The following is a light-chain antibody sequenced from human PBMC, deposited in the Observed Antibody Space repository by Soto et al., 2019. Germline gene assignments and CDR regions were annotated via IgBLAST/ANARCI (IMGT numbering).Light chain of an antibody. CDR2: PAS. V-gene: IGKV1-8*01. CDR1: QGISSY. Sequence: AIRMTQSPSSLSAPTGDSVTITCRASQGISSYLAWYQQKPGKAPKLLIYPASTLQSGVPPRFSGSGSGTDFTLTVSRLQSEDFATYDCQQYYSYSRAFGQGNKVEI. J-gene: IGKJ1*01. CDR3: QQYYSYSRA.